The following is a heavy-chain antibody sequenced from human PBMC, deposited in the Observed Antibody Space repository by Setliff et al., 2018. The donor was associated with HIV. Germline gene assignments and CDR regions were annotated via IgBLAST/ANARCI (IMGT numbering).Heavy chain of an antibody. CDR2: ISDSGDNT. J-gene: IGHJ4*02. CDR3: AKTIAALDY. Sequence: GGSLRLSCAASGFTFSDYYMNWIRQAPGKGLEWVSAISDSGDNTYYADSVKGRFTISRDNSRDTLYLQMNSLRVEDTAVYFCAKTIAALDYWGQGTLVTVSS. D-gene: IGHD6-13*01. CDR1: GFTFSDYY. V-gene: IGHV3-23*01.